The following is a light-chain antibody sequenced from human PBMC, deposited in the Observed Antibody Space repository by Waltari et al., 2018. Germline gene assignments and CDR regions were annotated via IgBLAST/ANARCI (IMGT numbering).Light chain of an antibody. CDR2: DVI. CDR3: SSFTSSTTGI. CDR1: SSDSGAYEY. J-gene: IGLJ2*01. V-gene: IGLV2-14*03. Sequence: SALTQPDSVSGSPGQSITISCSGISSDSGAYEYVSWYQQHPGKAPKVIIYDVINRPSGVSDRFSGSKSGSSASLTISGIQAEDEADYYCSSFTSSTTGIFGGGTKLTVL.